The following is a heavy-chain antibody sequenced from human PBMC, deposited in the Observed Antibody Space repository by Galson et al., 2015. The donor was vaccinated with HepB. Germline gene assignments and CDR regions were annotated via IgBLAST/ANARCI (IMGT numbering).Heavy chain of an antibody. D-gene: IGHD3-9*01. CDR3: AKVGHDILTGDFTHYFYGLDA. CDR1: GFSFRSNA. CDR2: LSYDGSDK. Sequence: SLRLSCAASGFSFRSNAMHWVRQAPGKGLEWVAVLSYDGSDKYYADSVKGRFTISRDNSKNMQFLQMSGLRVEDTAIYYCAKVGHDILTGDFTHYFYGLDAWGPGTRVTVSS. V-gene: IGHV3-30*18. J-gene: IGHJ6*02.